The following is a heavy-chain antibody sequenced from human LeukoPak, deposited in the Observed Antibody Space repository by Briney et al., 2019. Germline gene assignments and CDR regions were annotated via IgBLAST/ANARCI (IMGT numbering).Heavy chain of an antibody. CDR3: ARDKGRGYSYGYGYADY. J-gene: IGHJ4*02. CDR1: GFTVSSNY. CDR2: IYSGGST. V-gene: IGHV3-53*01. Sequence: LAGGSLRLSCAASGFTVSSNYMSWVRQAPGKGLEWVSVIYSGGSTYYADSVKGRFTISRDNSKNTLYLQMNSLRAEDTAVYYCARDKGRGYSYGYGYADYWGQGTLVTVSS. D-gene: IGHD5-18*01.